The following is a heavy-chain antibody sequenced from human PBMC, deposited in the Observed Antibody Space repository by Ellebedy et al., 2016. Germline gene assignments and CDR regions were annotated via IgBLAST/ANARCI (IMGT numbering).Heavy chain of an antibody. CDR3: ARESLNDYSNYGEYSHYFDY. Sequence: GGSLRLSCAASGFTFSSYGMHWVRQAPGKGLEWVAVIWYDGSNKYYADSVKGRFTISRDNSKNTLYLQMNSLRAEDTAVYYCARESLNDYSNYGEYSHYFDYWGQGTLVTVSS. V-gene: IGHV3-33*01. CDR1: GFTFSSYG. J-gene: IGHJ4*02. CDR2: IWYDGSNK. D-gene: IGHD4-11*01.